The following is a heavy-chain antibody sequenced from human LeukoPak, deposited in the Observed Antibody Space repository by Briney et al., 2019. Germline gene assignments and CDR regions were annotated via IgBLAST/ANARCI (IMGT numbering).Heavy chain of an antibody. CDR1: GYTFTNYG. CDR3: ARDKAVTTEVTQHFQH. Sequence: ASVKVSCKASGYTFTNYGFSWVRQAPGQGLEWMGWISAYNGYIDYAQKFQFRVTMTTDTSTSTAYMELRSLISDDTAVYYCARDKAVTTEVTQHFQHWGQGTLVTVSS. D-gene: IGHD4-23*01. CDR2: ISAYNGYI. V-gene: IGHV1-18*01. J-gene: IGHJ1*01.